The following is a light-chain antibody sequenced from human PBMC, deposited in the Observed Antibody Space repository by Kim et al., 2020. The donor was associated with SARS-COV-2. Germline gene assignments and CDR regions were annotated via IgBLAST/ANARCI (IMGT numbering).Light chain of an antibody. CDR1: RSNIGSNA. CDR2: SDD. Sequence: ELTQPPSASGTPGQRVTISCSGSRSNIGSNAVNWYQQLPRTAPKLLIYSDDHRPSGVPDRFSGSKSGTSASLAISGLQSEDEADYYCAAWDDSLNGVIFGGGTQLTVL. V-gene: IGLV1-44*01. CDR3: AAWDDSLNGVI. J-gene: IGLJ2*01.